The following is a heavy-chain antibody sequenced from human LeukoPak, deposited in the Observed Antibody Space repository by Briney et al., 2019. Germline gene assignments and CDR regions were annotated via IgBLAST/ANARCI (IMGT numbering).Heavy chain of an antibody. CDR1: GDTFTSYY. J-gene: IGHJ4*02. D-gene: IGHD3/OR15-3a*01. Sequence: ASVKVSCKASGDTFTSYYMHWVRQAPGQGLEWMGVINPSGGTTTYAQKFQGRVTMTRDTSTSTVYMELSSLSSEDTAVYFCARGGTWTIYYFDYWGQGTLVTVSS. CDR2: INPSGGTT. V-gene: IGHV1-46*01. CDR3: ARGGTWTIYYFDY.